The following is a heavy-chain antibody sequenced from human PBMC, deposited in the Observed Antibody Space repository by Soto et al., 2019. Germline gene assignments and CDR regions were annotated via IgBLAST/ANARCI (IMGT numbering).Heavy chain of an antibody. CDR2: MNPPSGNT. Sequence: QVQLVQSGAEVKTPGASVKVSCKASGYTFTKYDMNWVRQAPGQGLEWMGWMNPPSGNTGYAQKFQGRLTTTWVTARGIAHMELSSLRNENTAVYYCAGNDGHTFTWLDSWGQGTLVTVSA. D-gene: IGHD2-2*02. CDR1: GYTFTKYD. V-gene: IGHV1-8*01. CDR3: AGNDGHTFTWLDS. J-gene: IGHJ5*01.